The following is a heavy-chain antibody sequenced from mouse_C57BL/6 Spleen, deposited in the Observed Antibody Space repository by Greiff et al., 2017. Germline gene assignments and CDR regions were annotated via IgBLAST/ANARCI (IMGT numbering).Heavy chain of an antibody. Sequence: QVQLKESGAELVRPGASVTLSCKASGYTFTDYEMHWVKQTPVHGLEWIGALDPETGGTAYNQKFKGKAILTADKSSSTAYMELRSLTSEDSAVYYCTRGDYYGSSHDYWGQGTTLTVSS. CDR1: GYTFTDYE. CDR2: LDPETGGT. CDR3: TRGDYYGSSHDY. V-gene: IGHV1-15*01. J-gene: IGHJ2*01. D-gene: IGHD1-1*01.